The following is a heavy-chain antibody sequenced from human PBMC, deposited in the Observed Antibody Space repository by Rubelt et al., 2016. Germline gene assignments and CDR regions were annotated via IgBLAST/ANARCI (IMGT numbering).Heavy chain of an antibody. Sequence: QVQLQESGPGLVKPSGTLSLTCAVSGGSISSSKWWSWVRQPPGKGLEWIGEIYHSESTNYNPSLKSRVTRSVDKSKCQFSLKLRSVTAADTAVYYCAKRRQLWSYFDDWGQGTLVTVSS. V-gene: IGHV4-4*02. CDR3: AKRRQLWSYFDD. D-gene: IGHD5-18*01. J-gene: IGHJ4*02. CDR2: IYHSEST. CDR1: GGSISSSKW.